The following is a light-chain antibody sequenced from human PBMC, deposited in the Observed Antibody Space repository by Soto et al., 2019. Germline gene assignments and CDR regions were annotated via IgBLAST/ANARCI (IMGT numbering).Light chain of an antibody. J-gene: IGLJ2*01. V-gene: IGLV7-43*01. Sequence: QTVVTQEPSLTVSPGGTVTLTCASSTGAVTSGHYTNWLQQKPGQAPRALIYSTDTKHSXXPXRFSDSLLGGKAALTLSGAQPEDEADYYCLLYYGGAVIFGRGTKLTVL. CDR1: TGAVTSGHY. CDR3: LLYYGGAVI. CDR2: STD.